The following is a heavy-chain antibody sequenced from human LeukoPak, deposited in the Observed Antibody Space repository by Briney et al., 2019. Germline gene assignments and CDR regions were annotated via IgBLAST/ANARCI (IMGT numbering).Heavy chain of an antibody. Sequence: GGSLRLSCAASGFILSNYAMHWVRQPAGKGLEWVSALGTAGDTLYPGSVKGRFTISRDNAKKSLFLQMSSLRAEDTAIYYCARQSTPHGNFDYWGQGTLVTVSS. CDR1: GFILSNYA. V-gene: IGHV3-13*01. CDR2: LGTAGDT. CDR3: ARQSTPHGNFDY. D-gene: IGHD5-24*01. J-gene: IGHJ4*02.